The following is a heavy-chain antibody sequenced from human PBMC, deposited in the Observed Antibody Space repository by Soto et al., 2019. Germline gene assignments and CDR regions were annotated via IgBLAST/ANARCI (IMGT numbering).Heavy chain of an antibody. CDR3: ARGYCIFASWPLDF. Sequence: HVQLVQSGDEVMKPGASVKVSCKASGYIFSSFGISWVRQVPGQGLEWMGWINTYNGDPNDAQKFQGRVTMTTDTATSTAYRELRSLISDDTAVYYCARGYCIFASWPLDFWGRGTRVTVSS. CDR1: GYIFSSFG. V-gene: IGHV1-18*01. CDR2: INTYNGDP. J-gene: IGHJ4*02. D-gene: IGHD2-2*01.